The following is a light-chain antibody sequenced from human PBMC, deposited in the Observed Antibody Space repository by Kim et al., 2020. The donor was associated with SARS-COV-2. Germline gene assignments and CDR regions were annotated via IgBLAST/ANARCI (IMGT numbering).Light chain of an antibody. CDR1: QSVSSN. Sequence: SPGESASLSCRARQSVSSNLAWYQQKPGQAPRLLIYGASTRATGIPARFSGSGSGTEFTLTISSLQSEDFAVYYCQQYNNWPPLTFGGGTKVDIK. V-gene: IGKV3-15*01. CDR3: QQYNNWPPLT. CDR2: GAS. J-gene: IGKJ4*01.